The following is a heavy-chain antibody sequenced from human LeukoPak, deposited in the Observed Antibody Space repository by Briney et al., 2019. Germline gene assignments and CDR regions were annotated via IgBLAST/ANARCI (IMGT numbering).Heavy chain of an antibody. J-gene: IGHJ4*02. Sequence: GGSLRLSCAASGFTFSPSGMNWVRQAPGKGLEWVAVISHDGGNKYYADSVKGRFTISRDNSKNTLYLQMNSLRAEDTAVYYCAKHLGDLPDYWGQGTLVTVSS. CDR2: ISHDGGNK. CDR1: GFTFSPSG. CDR3: AKHLGDLPDY. V-gene: IGHV3-30*18.